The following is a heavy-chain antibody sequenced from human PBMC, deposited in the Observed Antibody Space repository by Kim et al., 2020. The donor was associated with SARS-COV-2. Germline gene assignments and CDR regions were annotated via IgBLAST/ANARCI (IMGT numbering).Heavy chain of an antibody. J-gene: IGHJ5*02. V-gene: IGHV3-7*03. CDR2: LNDDGSDK. Sequence: GGSLRLSCEASGFTFSNYWMSWVRQAPGKGLEYVANLNDDGSDKYYVDSVKGRFSISRDNAKNSVYLEMNSLRAEDTAVYYCAKGGTISWGQGTLVTVSS. CDR3: AKGGTIS. D-gene: IGHD3-3*01. CDR1: GFTFSNYW.